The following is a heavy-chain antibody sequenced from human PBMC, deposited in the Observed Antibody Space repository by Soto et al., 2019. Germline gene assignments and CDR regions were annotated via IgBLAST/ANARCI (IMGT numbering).Heavy chain of an antibody. D-gene: IGHD3-16*01. J-gene: IGHJ4*02. Sequence: ASVKVSCKASGYTVTGYYMHWVRQAPGQGLEWMGWINPNSGGTNYAQKFQGWVTMTRDTSISTAYMELSRLRSDDTAVYYCARGSPVFWGYFDYWGQGTLVTVSS. CDR3: ARGSPVFWGYFDY. CDR2: INPNSGGT. V-gene: IGHV1-2*04. CDR1: GYTVTGYY.